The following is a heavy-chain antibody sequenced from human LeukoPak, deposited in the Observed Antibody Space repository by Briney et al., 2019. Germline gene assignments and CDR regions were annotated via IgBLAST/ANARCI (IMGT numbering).Heavy chain of an antibody. J-gene: IGHJ4*02. Sequence: GGSLRLSCAASGFTFDDYGMSWVRQAPGKGLEWVSGINWNGGSTGYADSVKGRFTISRDNSKNTLYLQMNSLRAEDTAVYYCAKASGFGTLGEYFDYWGQGTLVTVSS. CDR2: INWNGGST. CDR3: AKASGFGTLGEYFDY. V-gene: IGHV3-20*04. CDR1: GFTFDDYG. D-gene: IGHD3-3*01.